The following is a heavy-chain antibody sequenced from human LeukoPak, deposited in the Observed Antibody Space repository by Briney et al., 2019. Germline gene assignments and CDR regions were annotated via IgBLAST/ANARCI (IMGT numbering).Heavy chain of an antibody. CDR1: GFTFSSYS. CDR2: ISSSSSYI. Sequence: GGSLRLSCAASGFTFSSYSMNWVRQAPGKGLEWVSSISSSSSYIYYADSVKGRFTISRDNAKNSLYLQMNSLRAEDTALYYCARVKDIAVAGAIDYWGQGTLVTVSS. V-gene: IGHV3-21*04. J-gene: IGHJ4*02. CDR3: ARVKDIAVAGAIDY. D-gene: IGHD6-19*01.